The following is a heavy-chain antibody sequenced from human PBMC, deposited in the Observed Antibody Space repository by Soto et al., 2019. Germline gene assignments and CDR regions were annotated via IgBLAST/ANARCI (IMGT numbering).Heavy chain of an antibody. V-gene: IGHV4-61*08. CDR3: ARVSKIVANKDGKSDYFYAMDV. CDR1: GDSVSSSDFY. J-gene: IGHJ6*02. D-gene: IGHD3-16*02. CDR2: VYSTGTT. Sequence: NPSETLSLTCAVSGDSVSSSDFYWTWIRQPPGKPLEWIGYVYSTGTTNYSPSLKSRVDMSVDTSENQFSLKVRSVTAADAAVYFCARVSKIVANKDGKSDYFYAMDVWGPGTTVTVSS.